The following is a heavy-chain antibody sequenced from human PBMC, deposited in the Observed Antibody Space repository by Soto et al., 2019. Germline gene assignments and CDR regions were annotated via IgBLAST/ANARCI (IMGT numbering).Heavy chain of an antibody. Sequence: ASVKVSCKASGYTFTSCGISWVRQAPGQGLEWMGWISAYNGNTNYAQKLQGRVTMTTDTSTSTAYMELRSLRSDDTAVYYCARVWGMSAPLRGDSGMDVWGQGTTVTVSS. CDR3: ARVWGMSAPLRGDSGMDV. CDR2: ISAYNGNT. V-gene: IGHV1-18*01. CDR1: GYTFTSCG. D-gene: IGHD3-10*01. J-gene: IGHJ6*02.